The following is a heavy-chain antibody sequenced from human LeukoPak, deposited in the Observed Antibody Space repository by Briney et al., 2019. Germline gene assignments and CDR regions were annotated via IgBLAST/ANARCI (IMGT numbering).Heavy chain of an antibody. CDR3: ARVRPIAAAGTDDDY. CDR2: ISSSSSYI. D-gene: IGHD6-13*01. V-gene: IGHV3-21*01. Sequence: PGGSLRLSCAASGFTFSSYSMNWVRHAPGKGLEWVSSISSSSSYIYYAHSVTGRFTISRDNAKNSLYLQMNSLRAEDTAVYYCARVRPIAAAGTDDDYWGQGTLVTVSS. CDR1: GFTFSSYS. J-gene: IGHJ4*02.